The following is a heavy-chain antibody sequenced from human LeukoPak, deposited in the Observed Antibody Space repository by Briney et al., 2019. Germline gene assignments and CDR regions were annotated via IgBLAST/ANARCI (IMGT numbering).Heavy chain of an antibody. Sequence: GGSLRLSCAASGFTVSSNYMSWVRQAPGKGLEWVSVIYSGGSTYYADSVKGRFTISRHNSKNTLYLQMSSLRAEDTAVYYCARALSPGGGYGVYYGMDVWGQGTTVTVSS. D-gene: IGHD4-17*01. CDR2: IYSGGST. V-gene: IGHV3-53*04. CDR1: GFTVSSNY. CDR3: ARALSPGGGYGVYYGMDV. J-gene: IGHJ6*02.